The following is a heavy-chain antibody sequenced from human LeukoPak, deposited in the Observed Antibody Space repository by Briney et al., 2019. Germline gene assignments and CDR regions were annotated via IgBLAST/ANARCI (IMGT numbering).Heavy chain of an antibody. CDR2: ISGSGGST. Sequence: GGSLRLSCAASGFTFSSYAMSWVRQAPGKGLEWISAISGSGGSTYYADSVKGRFTISRDNAKNSLYLQMNSLRAEDTAVYYCAREVDSGYHRWFDPWGQGTLVTVSS. D-gene: IGHD5-12*01. V-gene: IGHV3-23*01. CDR3: AREVDSGYHRWFDP. CDR1: GFTFSSYA. J-gene: IGHJ5*02.